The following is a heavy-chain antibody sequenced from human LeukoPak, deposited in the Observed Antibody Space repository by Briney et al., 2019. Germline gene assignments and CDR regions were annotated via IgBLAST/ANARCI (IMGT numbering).Heavy chain of an antibody. V-gene: IGHV3-48*01. Sequence: GGSLRLSCAASGFTFSSYSVNWVRQAPGKGLEWVSYISSSSSTIYYADSVKGRFTISRDNGKNSLYLQMNSLRAEDTAVYFCARGTGDGRHAFDIWGQGTMVTVSS. J-gene: IGHJ3*02. D-gene: IGHD7-27*01. CDR1: GFTFSSYS. CDR3: ARGTGDGRHAFDI. CDR2: ISSSSSTI.